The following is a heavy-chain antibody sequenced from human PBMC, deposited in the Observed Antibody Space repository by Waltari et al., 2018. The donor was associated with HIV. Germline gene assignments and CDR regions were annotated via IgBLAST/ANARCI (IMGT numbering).Heavy chain of an antibody. CDR3: VRVMTGDYRSSWFDP. Sequence: QVQLQESGPGLVKPSETLSLPCAVPGGSISSYNWRSWVRQAPGKGLEWIGEMYHSGSTNYNPSLKSRVTISIDKSKNQFSLRLTSVTAADTAVYYCVRVMTGDYRSSWFDPWGQGTLVTVSS. V-gene: IGHV4-4*02. J-gene: IGHJ5*02. D-gene: IGHD4-17*01. CDR2: MYHSGST. CDR1: GGSISSYNW.